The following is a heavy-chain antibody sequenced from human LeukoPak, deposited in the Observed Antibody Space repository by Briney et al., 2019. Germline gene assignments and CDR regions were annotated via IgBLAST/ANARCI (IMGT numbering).Heavy chain of an antibody. CDR2: IYHSGST. J-gene: IGHJ4*02. CDR1: GGSISSGGYS. D-gene: IGHD3-10*01. V-gene: IGHV4-30-2*01. CDR3: ARGLLWPIFDY. Sequence: SETMSLTCAVSGGSISSGGYSWSWIRQPPGKGLDWIGYIYHSGSTYYNPSLKSRVTISVDRSKNQFSLKLSSVTAADTAVYYCARGLLWPIFDYWGQGTLVTVSS.